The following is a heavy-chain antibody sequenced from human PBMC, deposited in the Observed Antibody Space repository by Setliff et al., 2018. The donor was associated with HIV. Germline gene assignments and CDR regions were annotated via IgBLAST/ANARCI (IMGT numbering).Heavy chain of an antibody. V-gene: IGHV3-48*03. CDR2: ISSSNSI. D-gene: IGHD3-9*01. Sequence: GGSLRLSCAASGFAFSSHQMSWVRQAPGKGLEWVSYISSSNSIYYADSVRGRFTISRDNAKSSLYLQMTSLRAEDTAVYYCARDDYDISTGYYPDWGQGTLVTVSS. J-gene: IGHJ4*02. CDR3: ARDDYDISTGYYPD. CDR1: GFAFSSHQ.